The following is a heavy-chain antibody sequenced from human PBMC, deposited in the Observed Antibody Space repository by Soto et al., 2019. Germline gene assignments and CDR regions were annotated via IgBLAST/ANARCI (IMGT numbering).Heavy chain of an antibody. J-gene: IGHJ4*02. Sequence: QVQLVQSGAEVKKPGASVKVSCKASGYTLTTSGFSWVRQAPGQGLEWMGWISANNVTTNYAQKFQGRLTMTTDTSTTTAQMELRSLRSDDTAVYYCARDLRGSGSFAYWGQGTLVTVSS. V-gene: IGHV1-18*01. CDR3: ARDLRGSGSFAY. CDR2: ISANNVTT. D-gene: IGHD1-26*01. CDR1: GYTLTTSG.